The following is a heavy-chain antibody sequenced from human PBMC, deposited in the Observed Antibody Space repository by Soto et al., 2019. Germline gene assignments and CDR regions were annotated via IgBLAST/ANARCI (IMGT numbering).Heavy chain of an antibody. CDR1: GYTFTSYD. CDR2: MNPNSGNT. D-gene: IGHD2-15*01. V-gene: IGHV1-8*01. Sequence: QVQLVQSGAEVKKPGASVKVSCKASGYTFTSYDINWVRQATGQGLEWMGWMNPNSGNTGYAQKFQGRVTMTRNTSISTAYMELSRLRSEDTAVYYCARGGCSGGSCYSNWFDPWGQGTLVTVSS. CDR3: ARGGCSGGSCYSNWFDP. J-gene: IGHJ5*02.